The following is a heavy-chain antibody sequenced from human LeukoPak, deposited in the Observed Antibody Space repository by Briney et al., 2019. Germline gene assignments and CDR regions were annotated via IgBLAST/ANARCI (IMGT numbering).Heavy chain of an antibody. J-gene: IGHJ6*03. CDR2: IGISSSHT. CDR1: GFTFSTNS. Sequence: GGSLRLSCATSGFTFSTNSMNWVRQAPGKGLVWVSSIGISSSHTFYADSVKGRFTISRDNAENSVYLQMNSLRAEDTAVYYCAKDLTTVATPYYYYYYMDVWGKGTTVTVSS. V-gene: IGHV3-21*01. D-gene: IGHD4-23*01. CDR3: AKDLTTVATPYYYYYYMDV.